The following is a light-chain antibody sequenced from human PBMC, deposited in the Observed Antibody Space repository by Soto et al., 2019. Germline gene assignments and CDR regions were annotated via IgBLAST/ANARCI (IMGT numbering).Light chain of an antibody. Sequence: QSALTRPASVSGSPGQSITISCTGTSSDVGGYNYVSWYQQHPGKAPKLMIYEVSNRPSGVSNRFSGSKSGNTASLTISGLQGEDEADYYCSSYTSSSTLEVVFGGGTKLTVL. CDR2: EVS. J-gene: IGLJ2*01. V-gene: IGLV2-14*01. CDR1: SSDVGGYNY. CDR3: SSYTSSSTLEVV.